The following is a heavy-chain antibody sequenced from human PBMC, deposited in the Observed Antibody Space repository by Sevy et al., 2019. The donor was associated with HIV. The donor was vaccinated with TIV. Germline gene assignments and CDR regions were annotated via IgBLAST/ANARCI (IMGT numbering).Heavy chain of an antibody. CDR3: ASQGDRYYYGSGRSSYYFDY. J-gene: IGHJ4*02. CDR2: IIPIFGTA. D-gene: IGHD3-10*01. Sequence: ASVKVSCKASGGTFSSYAISWVRQAPGQGLEWMGGIIPIFGTANYAQKFQGRVTITADESTSTAYMVLSSLRSEDTAVYCCASQGDRYYYGSGRSSYYFDYWGQGTLVTVSS. V-gene: IGHV1-69*13. CDR1: GGTFSSYA.